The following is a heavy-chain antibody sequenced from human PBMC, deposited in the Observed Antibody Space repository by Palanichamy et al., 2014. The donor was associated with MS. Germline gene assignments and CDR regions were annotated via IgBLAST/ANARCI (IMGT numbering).Heavy chain of an antibody. CDR3: ATRPYYYGSGSYYGY. CDR2: FNPEDGEI. CDR1: GYTLIELS. J-gene: IGHJ4*02. D-gene: IGHD3-10*01. Sequence: QVQLVQSGAEVKKPGASVKVSCKVSGYTLIELSMLRVRQAPGKGLEWMGGFNPEDGEIIYAQKFQGRVTMTEDTSTDTAYMELSSLRSEDTAVYYCATRPYYYGSGSYYGYWGQGTLVTVSS. V-gene: IGHV1-24*01.